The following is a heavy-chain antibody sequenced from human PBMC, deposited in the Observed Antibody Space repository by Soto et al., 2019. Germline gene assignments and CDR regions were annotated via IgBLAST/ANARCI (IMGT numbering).Heavy chain of an antibody. Sequence: GGSLRLSCAASGFTFSSYAMSWVRQAPGKGLEWVSAISGSGGSTYYADSVKGRFTISRDNSKNTLYLQMNSLRAEDTAVYYCAKEGGYDILTCYYHRTNWFDPWGQGTLVTASS. CDR3: AKEGGYDILTCYYHRTNWFDP. J-gene: IGHJ5*02. D-gene: IGHD3-9*01. CDR2: ISGSGGST. CDR1: GFTFSSYA. V-gene: IGHV3-23*01.